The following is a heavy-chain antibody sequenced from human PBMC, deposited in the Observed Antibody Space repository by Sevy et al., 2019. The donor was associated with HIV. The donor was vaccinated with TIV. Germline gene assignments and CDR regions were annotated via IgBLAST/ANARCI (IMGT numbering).Heavy chain of an antibody. CDR3: ARDLYVRGPQVH. J-gene: IGHJ4*02. CDR2: ISSSGNTI. CDR1: GFTFSDYY. V-gene: IGHV3-11*01. D-gene: IGHD2-8*01. Sequence: GGSLRLSCASSGFTFSDYYMSWIRQAPGKGLEWVSYISSSGNTIYYADSVKGRFTISRDNAKNSLYLQMSNLRAEDAAVYYCARDLYVRGPQVHWGQGTLVTVSS.